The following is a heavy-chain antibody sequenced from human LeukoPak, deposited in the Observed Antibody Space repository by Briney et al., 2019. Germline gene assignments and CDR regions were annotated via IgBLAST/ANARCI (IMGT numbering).Heavy chain of an antibody. V-gene: IGHV1-69*13. CDR3: AREQVGDYGDYEVVWFDP. CDR1: GYTFTSYA. Sequence: SVKVSRKAAGYTFTSYAISWVRQAPGQGLEWMGGIIPIFGTANYAQKFQGRVTITADESTSTAYMELSSLRSEDTAVYYCAREQVGDYGDYEVVWFDPWGQGTLVTVSS. D-gene: IGHD4-17*01. CDR2: IIPIFGTA. J-gene: IGHJ5*02.